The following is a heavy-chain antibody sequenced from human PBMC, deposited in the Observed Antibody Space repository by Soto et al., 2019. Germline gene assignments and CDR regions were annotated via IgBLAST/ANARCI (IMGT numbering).Heavy chain of an antibody. D-gene: IGHD3-22*01. CDR2: IIPIFGTA. V-gene: IGHV1-69*01. J-gene: IGHJ3*02. CDR1: GGTFSSYA. Sequence: QVQLVQSGAEVKKPGSSVKVSCKASGGTFSSYAISWVRQAPGQGLEWMGGIIPIFGTANYAQKFQGRVTSTADESTSTAYMELSSLRAEDTAGYYCARSRVTYYYDRRAGDSWGQGTRVTVSS. CDR3: ARSRVTYYYDRRAGDS.